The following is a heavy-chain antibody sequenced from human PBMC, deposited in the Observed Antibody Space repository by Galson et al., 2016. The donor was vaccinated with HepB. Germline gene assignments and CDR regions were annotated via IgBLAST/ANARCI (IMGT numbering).Heavy chain of an antibody. CDR2: IVSDGTST. CDR1: AYDSFFSASW. CDR3: ATGWFFTPKH. V-gene: IGHV3-74*01. D-gene: IGHD3-10*01. Sequence: SLRLSCAVSAYDSFFSASWMHCVRQGPGKGLEWVSRIVSDGTSTSYAGSVKGRFTISRDNAKNTLYLQMNSLRVEDTAIYYCATGWFFTPKHWGRGTVATVS. J-gene: IGHJ1*01.